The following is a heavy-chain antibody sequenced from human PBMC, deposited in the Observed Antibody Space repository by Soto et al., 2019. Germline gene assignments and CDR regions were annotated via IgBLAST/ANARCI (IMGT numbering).Heavy chain of an antibody. CDR3: ARHVPAAGYYYGMDV. D-gene: IGHD2-2*01. CDR1: GGTFSSYA. J-gene: IGHJ6*02. Sequence: QVQLVQSGAEVKKPGSSVKVSCKASGGTFSSYAISWVRQAPGQGLEWMGGIIPIFGTANYAQKFQGRGTITADEATSTAYMGLGSLRSADTAVYYCARHVPAAGYYYGMDVWGQGTTVTVSS. V-gene: IGHV1-69*12. CDR2: IIPIFGTA.